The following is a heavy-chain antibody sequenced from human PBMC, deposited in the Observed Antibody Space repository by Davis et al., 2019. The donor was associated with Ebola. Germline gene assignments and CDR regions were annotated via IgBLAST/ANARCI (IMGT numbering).Heavy chain of an antibody. V-gene: IGHV3-21*01. CDR1: GFTFSSYS. D-gene: IGHD6-19*01. CDR3: ARDRAPIAVANDY. Sequence: GESLKISCAASGFTFSSYSMNWVRQAPGKGLEWVSSISSSSSYIYYADSVKGRFTISRDNAKNSLYLQMNSLRAEDTAVYYCARDRAPIAVANDYWGQGTLVTVSS. J-gene: IGHJ4*02. CDR2: ISSSSSYI.